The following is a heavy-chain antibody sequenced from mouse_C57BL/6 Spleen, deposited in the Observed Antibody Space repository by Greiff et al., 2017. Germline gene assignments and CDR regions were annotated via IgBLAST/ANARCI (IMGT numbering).Heavy chain of an antibody. D-gene: IGHD2-2*01. V-gene: IGHV5-17*01. Sequence: EVKLMESGGGLVKPGGSLKLSCAASGFTFSDYGMHWVRQAPEKGLEWVAYISSGSSTIYYADTVKGRFTISRDNAQNTLFLQMTSLRSEDTAMYYCARQDGYDVPFAYWGQGTLVTVSA. CDR2: ISSGSSTI. CDR1: GFTFSDYG. CDR3: ARQDGYDVPFAY. J-gene: IGHJ3*01.